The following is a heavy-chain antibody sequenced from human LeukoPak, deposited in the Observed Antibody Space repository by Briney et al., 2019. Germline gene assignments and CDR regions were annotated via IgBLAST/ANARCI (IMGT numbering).Heavy chain of an antibody. CDR2: ISGGGGDT. CDR3: AKVLSVTSLSNVDY. D-gene: IGHD4-17*01. Sequence: GGSLRLSCAASGFTFSSYVMTWVRQAPGKGLEWVSGISGGGGDTYYADSVKGRFTISRDNSKNTLYLQMNSLRAEDTAIYYCAKVLSVTSLSNVDYWGQGTLVTVSS. J-gene: IGHJ4*02. V-gene: IGHV3-23*01. CDR1: GFTFSSYV.